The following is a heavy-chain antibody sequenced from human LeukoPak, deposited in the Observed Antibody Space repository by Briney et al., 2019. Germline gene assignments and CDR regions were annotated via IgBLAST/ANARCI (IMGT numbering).Heavy chain of an antibody. J-gene: IGHJ4*02. V-gene: IGHV3-48*03. CDR2: ISSSGNTI. Sequence: GGSLRLSCTASGFTLGDYAMSWVRQAPGKGLEWVSYISSSGNTIYCVDSVKGRFTISRDNAKNSLYLQMNSLRAEDTAVYYCAREDASGLDYWGQGTLVTVSS. CDR3: AREDASGLDY. CDR1: GFTLGDYA. D-gene: IGHD2-15*01.